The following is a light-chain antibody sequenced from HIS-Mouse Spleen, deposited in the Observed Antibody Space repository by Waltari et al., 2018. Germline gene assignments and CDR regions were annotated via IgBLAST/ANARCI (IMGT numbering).Light chain of an antibody. CDR3: QQYGSSLYT. CDR1: QSVISSY. Sequence: IVLTQSPGTLSLSPGERATLSRSASQSVISSYLAWYQQKPGQAPRLLIYGASSRATGIPDRLSGSGSGTDFTLTISRLEPEDFAVYYCQQYGSSLYTFGQGTKLEIK. V-gene: IGKV3-20*01. CDR2: GAS. J-gene: IGKJ2*01.